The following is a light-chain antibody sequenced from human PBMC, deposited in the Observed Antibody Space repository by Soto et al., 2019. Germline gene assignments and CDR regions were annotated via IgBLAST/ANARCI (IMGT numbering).Light chain of an antibody. J-gene: IGKJ1*01. CDR1: QSISRS. V-gene: IGKV3-11*01. Sequence: EIVLTQSPATLSLSPGDRATLSCRASQSISRSLAWYQQKPGQSPRLLIYDASKRATGIPARFSGSGSGTDFPLPLPPLEPEDFAVYYCQQRSDWPPWPFGQGTKVEIK. CDR3: QQRSDWPPWP. CDR2: DAS.